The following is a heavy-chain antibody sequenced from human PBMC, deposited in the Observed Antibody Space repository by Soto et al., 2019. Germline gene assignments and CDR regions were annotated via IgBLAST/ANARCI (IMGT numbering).Heavy chain of an antibody. CDR2: FYYSGST. J-gene: IGHJ6*02. Sequence: SETLSLTCTVSGGSINNSSYSWGWIRQPPGKGLEWIGTFYYSGSTYYNPSLKSRVTISVDTSKNQFSLKLSSVTAADTAVYYCARLHGYCISTNCYGYYAMDVWGQGTTVTVSS. V-gene: IGHV4-39*01. CDR1: GGSINNSSYS. CDR3: ARLHGYCISTNCYGYYAMDV. D-gene: IGHD2-2*01.